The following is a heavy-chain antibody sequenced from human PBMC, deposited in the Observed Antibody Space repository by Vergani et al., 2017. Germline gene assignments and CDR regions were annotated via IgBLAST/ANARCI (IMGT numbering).Heavy chain of an antibody. CDR2: ISYDGANE. J-gene: IGHJ4*02. CDR1: GFTFSSCG. CDR3: VKAITGH. Sequence: QVQLVESGGGVVQPGGSLRLSCAASGFTFSSCGMHWVRQAPGKGLEWVALISYDGANEYYTHSVKGRFTISRDNSKNTLYLQMNSLRAEDTAVYYCVKAITGHWGQGTRVTVSS. V-gene: IGHV3-30*18.